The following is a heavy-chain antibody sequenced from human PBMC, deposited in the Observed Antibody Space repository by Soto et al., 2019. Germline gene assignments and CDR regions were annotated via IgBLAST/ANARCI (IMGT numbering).Heavy chain of an antibody. J-gene: IGHJ5*02. CDR2: IYYSGST. CDR3: ARMGRSSSSPYWFDP. V-gene: IGHV4-61*01. CDR1: GGSVSSGSYY. Sequence: QVQLQESGPGLVKPSETLSLTCTVSGGSVSSGSYYWSWIRQPPGKGLEWIGYIYYSGSTNYNPSLKSRVTISVDTSKNQFSLKLSSVTAADTAVYYCARMGRSSSSPYWFDPWGQGTLVTVSS. D-gene: IGHD6-13*01.